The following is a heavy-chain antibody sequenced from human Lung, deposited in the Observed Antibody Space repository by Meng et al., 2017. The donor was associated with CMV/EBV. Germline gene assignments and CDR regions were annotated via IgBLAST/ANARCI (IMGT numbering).Heavy chain of an antibody. CDR3: ARDRVLRGVNGLDV. V-gene: IGHV1-18*01. CDR2: ISAYNGNT. Sequence: ASXXVSXKASGYSFRTFGISWVRKAPGQGLEWMGWISAYNGNTTYTQKLQGRVTMTRGTSTRTVYMELRSLRSDDTAVYYCARDRVLRGVNGLDVWGQGTTVTVSS. CDR1: GYSFRTFG. D-gene: IGHD3-10*01. J-gene: IGHJ6*02.